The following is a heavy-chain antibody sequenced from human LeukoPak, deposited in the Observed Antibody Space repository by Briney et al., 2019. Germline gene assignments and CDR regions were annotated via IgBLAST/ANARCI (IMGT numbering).Heavy chain of an antibody. CDR3: ARLPNSGADLTWFDP. CDR1: GYRFTYYW. CDR2: IYPYDSHI. J-gene: IGHJ5*02. D-gene: IGHD3-10*01. V-gene: IGHV5-51*01. Sequence: GESLKISCKASGYRFTYYWIAWVRQMPGKGLEWMGIIYPYDSHIRYSPSFQGQVTISADKSISTAYLQWSSLKASDIAMYYCARLPNSGADLTWFDPWGQGTLVTVSS.